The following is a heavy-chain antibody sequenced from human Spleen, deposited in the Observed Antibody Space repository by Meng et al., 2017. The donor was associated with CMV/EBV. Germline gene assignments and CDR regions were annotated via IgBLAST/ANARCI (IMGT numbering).Heavy chain of an antibody. CDR2: ISTYNGNT. V-gene: IGHV1-18*01. CDR3: ARERDSSSWYRHYYYYYPMDV. J-gene: IGHJ6*02. D-gene: IGHD6-13*01. CDR1: GYTFTTYN. Sequence: ASVKVSCKASGYTFTTYNISWVRQAPGQGLEWMGWISTYNGNTNYAQNLQGRVTMTTDTSTSTTYMELRSLRSDDTAVYYCARERDSSSWYRHYYYYYPMDVWGQGTTVTVSS.